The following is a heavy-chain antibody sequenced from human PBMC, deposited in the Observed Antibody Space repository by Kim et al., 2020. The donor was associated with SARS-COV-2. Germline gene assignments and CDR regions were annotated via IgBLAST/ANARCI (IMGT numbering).Heavy chain of an antibody. Sequence: GGSLRLSCVASGFTFNTYGMIWVRQAPGKGLEWVSVIGGGSGLRTFYADSVKGRFTISRDNSKNTLYLQMNSLRAEDTAVYYCAKEAGQYSNTPPDYWGQGTLVTVSS. CDR2: IGGGSGLRT. CDR3: AKEAGQYSNTPPDY. J-gene: IGHJ4*02. V-gene: IGHV3-23*01. D-gene: IGHD6-13*01. CDR1: GFTFNTYG.